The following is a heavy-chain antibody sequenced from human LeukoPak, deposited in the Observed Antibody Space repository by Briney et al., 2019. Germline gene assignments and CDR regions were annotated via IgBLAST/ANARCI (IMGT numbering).Heavy chain of an antibody. D-gene: IGHD5-12*01. CDR2: ISWDGGST. J-gene: IGHJ4*02. V-gene: IGHV3-43*01. CDR1: GFTFDDYT. Sequence: GGSLRLSCAASGFTFDDYTMHWVRQAPGKGLEWVSLISWDGGSTYYADSVKGRFIISRDNSKNSLYLQMNSLRTEDTALYYCAKGYGYSGYVHFDYWGQGTLVTVSS. CDR3: AKGYGYSGYVHFDY.